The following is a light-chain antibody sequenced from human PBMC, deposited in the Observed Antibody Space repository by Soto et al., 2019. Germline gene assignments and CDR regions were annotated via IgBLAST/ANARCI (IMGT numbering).Light chain of an antibody. V-gene: IGLV1-47*01. CDR2: TNN. CDR3: ATWDDSLSGVV. J-gene: IGLJ2*01. CDR1: SSNIGVNY. Sequence: QSVLTQPPSASGTPGQRVTISCSGSSSNIGVNYVYWYQQLPGTAPKLLIYTNNQRPSGVPDRFSGSKSGTSASLAISGLRSEDEADYHCATWDDSLSGVVVGGGTKVTVL.